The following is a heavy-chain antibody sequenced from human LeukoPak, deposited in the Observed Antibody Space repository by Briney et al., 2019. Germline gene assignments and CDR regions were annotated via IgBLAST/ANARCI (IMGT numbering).Heavy chain of an antibody. V-gene: IGHV1-69*13. Sequence: GASVEVSCKASGGTFSSYAISGVRQAPGQGLEWMGRIIPIFGTANYAQKFQGRVTISPDESTSTAYMELSSLRSEDTAVYYCASKYYYDSSGSFDYWGQGTLVTVSS. D-gene: IGHD3-22*01. CDR2: IIPIFGTA. CDR1: GGTFSSYA. CDR3: ASKYYYDSSGSFDY. J-gene: IGHJ4*02.